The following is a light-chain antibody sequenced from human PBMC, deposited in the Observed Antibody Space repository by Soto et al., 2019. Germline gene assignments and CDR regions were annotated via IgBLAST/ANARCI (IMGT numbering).Light chain of an antibody. Sequence: QSALTQPRSVSGSPGQSVTISCTGTSSDVGSYNRVSWYQQPPGTAPKLIIYDVTKRPSGVPDRFSVSQSDNTASLTISGLQAEDEADYYCCSSAPESTYVFGTGTKLTVL. J-gene: IGLJ1*01. CDR3: CSSAPESTYV. V-gene: IGLV2-11*01. CDR1: SSDVGSYNR. CDR2: DVT.